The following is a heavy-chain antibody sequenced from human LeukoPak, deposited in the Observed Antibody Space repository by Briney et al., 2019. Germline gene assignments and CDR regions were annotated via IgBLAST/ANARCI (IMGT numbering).Heavy chain of an antibody. Sequence: PSETLSLTCTVSGGSISSSSYYWGWIRQPPGKGLEWIGSIYYSGSTYYNPSLKSRVTISVDTSKNQFSLKLSSVTAADTAVYYCARRDIVVVPAARLRWPVYYMDVWGKGTTVTVSS. CDR2: IYYSGST. V-gene: IGHV4-39*01. CDR1: GGSISSSSYY. D-gene: IGHD2-2*01. CDR3: ARRDIVVVPAARLRWPVYYMDV. J-gene: IGHJ6*03.